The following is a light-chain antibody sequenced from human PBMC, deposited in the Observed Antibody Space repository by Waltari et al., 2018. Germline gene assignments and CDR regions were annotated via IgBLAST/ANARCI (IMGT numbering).Light chain of an antibody. Sequence: DIQMTQSPSSLSASVGDRVTITCRTSQSISSYLTWYQQKLGKAPKLLIYAASSLQSGVPSRFSGSGSGTDFTLTISSLQPEDFATYYCQQSYSTPRTFGQGTKVEIK. J-gene: IGKJ1*01. CDR1: QSISSY. CDR2: AAS. V-gene: IGKV1-39*01. CDR3: QQSYSTPRT.